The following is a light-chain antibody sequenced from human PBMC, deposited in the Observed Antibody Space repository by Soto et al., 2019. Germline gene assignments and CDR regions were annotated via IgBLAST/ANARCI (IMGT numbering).Light chain of an antibody. J-gene: IGKJ2*01. Sequence: DIVMTQSPLSLPVTPGEPASISCRSSWSLLHSNGYNYLDWYLQKPGQSPQLLIYLGSNRASGVPDRFSGSGSGTDFTLKISRVEAEDVGVYYCMQALQTPDTFGQGTKLEIK. CDR3: MQALQTPDT. CDR2: LGS. V-gene: IGKV2-28*01. CDR1: WSLLHSNGYNY.